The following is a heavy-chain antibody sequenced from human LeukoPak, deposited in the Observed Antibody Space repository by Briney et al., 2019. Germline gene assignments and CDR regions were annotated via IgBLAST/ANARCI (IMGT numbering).Heavy chain of an antibody. V-gene: IGHV3-30*04. D-gene: IGHD5-18*01. CDR2: ISYDGSNK. CDR1: GFTFSSYA. CDR3: ARDPRAMVEFDY. Sequence: PGGSLRLSCAASGFTFSSYAMSWVRQAPGKGLEWVAVISYDGSNKYYADSVKGRFTISRDNSKNTLYLQMNSLRAEDTAVYYCARDPRAMVEFDYWGQGTLVTVSS. J-gene: IGHJ4*02.